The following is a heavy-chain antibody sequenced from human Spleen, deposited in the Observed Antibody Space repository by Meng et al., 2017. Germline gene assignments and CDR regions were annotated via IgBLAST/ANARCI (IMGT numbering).Heavy chain of an antibody. J-gene: IGHJ6*02. D-gene: IGHD1-26*01. CDR1: GGSISSYY. CDR3: ARDLSNEGSYLYYGVDV. V-gene: IGHV4-59*01. Sequence: SETLSLTCTVSGGSISSYYWSWIRQPPGNGLEWIGYIYYSGSTNYNPSLKSRVTISVDTSKNQFSLKLSSVTAADTAVYYCARDLSNEGSYLYYGVDVWGQGTTVTVSS. CDR2: IYYSGST.